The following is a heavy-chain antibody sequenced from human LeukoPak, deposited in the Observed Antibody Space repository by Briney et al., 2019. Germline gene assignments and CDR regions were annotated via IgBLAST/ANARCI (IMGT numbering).Heavy chain of an antibody. Sequence: ASVKVSCKASGYTFPDYFMHWVRQAPGQGLEWMGRINPNTGAINYAQKLQGRVTMTRDTSISTAYMELSRLRSDETAVYYCARAALWFGELLDGMDVWGQGTTVTVSS. CDR3: ARAALWFGELLDGMDV. CDR2: INPNTGAI. V-gene: IGHV1-2*06. J-gene: IGHJ6*02. D-gene: IGHD3-10*01. CDR1: GYTFPDYF.